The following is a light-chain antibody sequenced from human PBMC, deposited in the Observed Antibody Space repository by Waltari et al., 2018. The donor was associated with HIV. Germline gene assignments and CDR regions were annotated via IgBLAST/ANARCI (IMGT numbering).Light chain of an antibody. V-gene: IGKV3-20*01. J-gene: IGKJ4*01. CDR1: QSVGNNY. CDR2: DAS. Sequence: PGERATLSCRASQSVGNNYLVWYQQKPGQAPRLLIDDASRRATGIPERFSGSGSGTDFTLTISRVEPGDFAMYYCQQYYTLRSTFGGGTKIEI. CDR3: QQYYTLRST.